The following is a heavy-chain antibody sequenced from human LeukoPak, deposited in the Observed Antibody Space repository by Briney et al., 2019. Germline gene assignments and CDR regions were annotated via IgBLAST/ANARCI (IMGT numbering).Heavy chain of an antibody. Sequence: PGGSRRLSCAASGFALSSYWMSWVRQAPGKGLEWVANIKQDGSKQYYVDSVKGRFTISRDNAKNSLYLQMNSLRAEDTAVYYCTRGGGWFPDYWGQGTLVTVSS. CDR1: GFALSSYW. J-gene: IGHJ4*02. D-gene: IGHD6-19*01. CDR3: TRGGGWFPDY. V-gene: IGHV3-7*04. CDR2: IKQDGSKQ.